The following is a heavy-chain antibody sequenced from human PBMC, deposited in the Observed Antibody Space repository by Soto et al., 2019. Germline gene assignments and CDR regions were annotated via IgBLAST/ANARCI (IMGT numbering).Heavy chain of an antibody. V-gene: IGHV3-33*01. CDR3: ARDSTRGLDNDY. CDR2: IWYDGSNK. CDR1: GFTFSNYG. J-gene: IGHJ4*02. D-gene: IGHD6-19*01. Sequence: QVQLVESGGGVVQPGRSLRLSCAASGFTFSNYGMHWVRQAPGKGLEWVAVIWYDGSNKYYADSVKGRFTISRDNSKNTLYLQMSSLRGEDTAVYYCARDSTRGLDNDYWGRGTVVTVSS.